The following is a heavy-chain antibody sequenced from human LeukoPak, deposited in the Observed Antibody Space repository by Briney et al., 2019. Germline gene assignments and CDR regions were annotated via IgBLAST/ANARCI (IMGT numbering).Heavy chain of an antibody. Sequence: GGSLRLSCAASGFTFSSYSMNWVRQAPGKGLEWVLSISSSSSYIYYADSVKGRFTISRDNAKNSLYLQMNSLRAEDTAVYYCARDLCSSTSCSNWFDPWGQGTLVTVSS. V-gene: IGHV3-21*01. CDR2: ISSSSSYI. D-gene: IGHD2-2*01. CDR1: GFTFSSYS. J-gene: IGHJ5*02. CDR3: ARDLCSSTSCSNWFDP.